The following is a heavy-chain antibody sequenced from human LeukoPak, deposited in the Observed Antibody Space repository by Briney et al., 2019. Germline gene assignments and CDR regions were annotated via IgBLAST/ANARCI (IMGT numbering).Heavy chain of an antibody. Sequence: ASVNVSCKASGYTFTSYDINWVRQATGQGLEWMGWMNPNSGNTGYAQKFQGRVTMTRNTSISTAYMELSSLRSEDTAVYYCARGHYDFWSGYHPYRLWGQGTLVTVSS. J-gene: IGHJ4*02. CDR1: GYTFTSYD. D-gene: IGHD3-3*01. CDR3: ARGHYDFWSGYHPYRL. V-gene: IGHV1-8*01. CDR2: MNPNSGNT.